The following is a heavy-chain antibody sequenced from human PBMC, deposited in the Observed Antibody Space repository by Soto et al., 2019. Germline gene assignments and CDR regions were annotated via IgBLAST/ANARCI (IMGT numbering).Heavy chain of an antibody. J-gene: IGHJ2*01. CDR2: IHYSGST. V-gene: IGHV4-31*01. D-gene: IGHD1-20*01. CDR1: GGSISSGGYY. Sequence: QVQLQESGPGLVKPSQTLSLTCTVSGGSISSGGYYWSWIRQHPGKGLEWIGYIHYSGSTSYNSXPNTPMSVPRXXSXNXXSLNLSSVPAADTAVYYWARHPYTPLNPGDWYFDIWGRGTLVTVSS. CDR3: ARHPYTPLNPGDWYFDI.